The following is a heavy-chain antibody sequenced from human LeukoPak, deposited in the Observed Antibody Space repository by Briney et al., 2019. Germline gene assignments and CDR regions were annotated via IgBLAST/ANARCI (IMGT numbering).Heavy chain of an antibody. D-gene: IGHD2-2*01. J-gene: IGHJ3*02. CDR3: ARVRSSGPSSSKYNAFDI. CDR2: IKQDGSEK. CDR1: GFTFRSYW. V-gene: IGHV3-7*01. Sequence: GGSLRLSCAASGFTFRSYWMSWVRQAPGKGLEWVVNIKQDGSEKSFLGSAKGRFAISRDNAEDSLYLQMNSLRAEDTAVYYCARVRSSGPSSSKYNAFDIWGQGTMVTVSS.